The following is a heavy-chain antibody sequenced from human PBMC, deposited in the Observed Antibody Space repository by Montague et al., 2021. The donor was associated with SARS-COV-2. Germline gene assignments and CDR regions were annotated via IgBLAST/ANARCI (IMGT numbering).Heavy chain of an antibody. CDR1: FFLSPRPW. V-gene: IGHV3-7*01. Sequence: LSFSSSFFLSPRPWMPWVRQAPGKGLEWVAHIKQDGSEKNYADSVKGRFTISRDNAKNSIFLQMNDLRAEDSAIYYCAKDDDYTSSCHYWGQGTLVTVSS. CDR2: IKQDGSEK. J-gene: IGHJ4*02. CDR3: AKDDDYTSSCHY. D-gene: IGHD6-13*01.